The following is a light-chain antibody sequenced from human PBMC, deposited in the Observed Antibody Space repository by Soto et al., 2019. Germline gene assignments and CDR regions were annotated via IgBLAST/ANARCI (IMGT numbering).Light chain of an antibody. J-gene: IGLJ1*01. CDR3: SSYTSSSTHNYV. Sequence: QSVLTQPASLSRPPGHSITISCTGTSSDVGGYNYVSWYQQHPGKAPKLMIYDVSNRPSGVSNRFSGSKSGNTASLTISGLQAEDEADYYCSSYTSSSTHNYVFGTGTKVTVL. CDR2: DVS. V-gene: IGLV2-14*01. CDR1: SSDVGGYNY.